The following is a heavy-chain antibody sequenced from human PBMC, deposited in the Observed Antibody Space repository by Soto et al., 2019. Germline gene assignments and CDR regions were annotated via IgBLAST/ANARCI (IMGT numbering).Heavy chain of an antibody. D-gene: IGHD4-17*01. V-gene: IGHV4-30-2*01. Sequence: PSETLSLTCAVSGGSISSSVYSWSWIRQPLGKGLEWVGYIYHSGNTYYNPSLKSRVNISADRSKNQFSLKLSSVTAADTAVYFCARVHGDYGRYFDYWGQETLATVSS. CDR1: GGSISSSVYS. CDR3: ARVHGDYGRYFDY. CDR2: IYHSGNT. J-gene: IGHJ4*02.